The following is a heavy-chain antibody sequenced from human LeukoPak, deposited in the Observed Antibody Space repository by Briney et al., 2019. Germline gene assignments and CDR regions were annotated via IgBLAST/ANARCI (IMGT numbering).Heavy chain of an antibody. Sequence: GGSLRLSCAASGFTFSSYEMNWVRQTPGKGLEWVAYISSSGSTIYYADSVKGRFTISRDNAKNSLSLQMNSLRAEDTAVYYCAALTMVRGVNSWGQGTLVTVSS. CDR3: AALTMVRGVNS. V-gene: IGHV3-48*03. CDR1: GFTFSSYE. D-gene: IGHD3-10*01. J-gene: IGHJ4*02. CDR2: ISSSGSTI.